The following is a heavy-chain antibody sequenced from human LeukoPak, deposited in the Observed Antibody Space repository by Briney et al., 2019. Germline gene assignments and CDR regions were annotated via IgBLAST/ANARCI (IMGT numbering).Heavy chain of an antibody. CDR2: INSDGSST. CDR1: GFTFSSYW. Sequence: GGSLRLSCAASGFTFSSYWMHWVRQTPGKGLVWVSRINSDGSSTSYADSVKGRFTISRDNSKNTLCLQINSLRAEDTAVYYCAKYRGDGYKWGYFQEWGQGTLVTVSS. J-gene: IGHJ1*01. V-gene: IGHV3-74*01. CDR3: AKYRGDGYKWGYFQE. D-gene: IGHD5-24*01.